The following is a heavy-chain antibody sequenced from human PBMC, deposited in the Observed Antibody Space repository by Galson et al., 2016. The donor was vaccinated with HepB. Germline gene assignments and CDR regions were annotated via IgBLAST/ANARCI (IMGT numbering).Heavy chain of an antibody. D-gene: IGHD6-19*01. CDR2: IWSGAIKK. J-gene: IGHJ4*02. CDR1: GFSFSTYA. V-gene: IGHV3-33*01. Sequence: SLRLSCAGSGFSFSTYAVHWVRQTPGKGLEWGAVIWSGAIKKYYADSVEGRFTISRDDSENTVYLQINALRVEDTAMYYCASSIAVAGIIDYWGQGTLVTVSS. CDR3: ASSIAVAGIIDY.